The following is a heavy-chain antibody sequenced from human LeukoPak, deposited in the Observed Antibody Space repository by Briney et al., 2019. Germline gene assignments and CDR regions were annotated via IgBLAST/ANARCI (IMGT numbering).Heavy chain of an antibody. J-gene: IGHJ4*02. CDR1: GGSISSYY. Sequence: SETLSLTCTVSGGSISSYYWSWIRQPPGKGLEWIGNTYYSGRTYYNPSLKSRVTISVDTSKNQFSLKLSSVTAADTAVYYCARLQRYWGQGTLVTVSS. CDR2: TYYSGRT. V-gene: IGHV4-39*01. CDR3: ARLQRY.